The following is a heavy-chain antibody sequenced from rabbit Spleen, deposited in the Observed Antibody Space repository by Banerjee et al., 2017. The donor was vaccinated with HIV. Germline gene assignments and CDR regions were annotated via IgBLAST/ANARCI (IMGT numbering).Heavy chain of an antibody. CDR1: GFSFSSSYD. V-gene: IGHV1S45*01. CDR3: ARDAGYASGNYDFNL. D-gene: IGHD6-1*01. Sequence: QEQLVESGGGLVKPGASLTLTCTASGFSFSSSYDMCWVRQAPGKGLEWIGCIYTGNGKTYYASWAKGRFTISKTSSTTVTLQTTSLTAADTATYFCARDAGYASGNYDFNLWGPGTLVTVS. J-gene: IGHJ4*01. CDR2: IYTGNGKT.